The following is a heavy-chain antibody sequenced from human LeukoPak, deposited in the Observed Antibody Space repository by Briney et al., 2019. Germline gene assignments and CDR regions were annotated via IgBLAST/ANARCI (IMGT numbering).Heavy chain of an antibody. V-gene: IGHV4-4*02. D-gene: IGHD2-15*01. Sequence: SGTLSLTCAVSGGSISSSNWWSWVRQPPGKGLEWIGEIYHSGSTNYNPSLKSRVTISVDKSKNQFSLKLSSVTAADTAVYYCARRRMVVAATLARRGAFDIWGQGTMVTVSS. CDR1: GGSISSSNW. J-gene: IGHJ3*02. CDR2: IYHSGST. CDR3: ARRRMVVAATLARRGAFDI.